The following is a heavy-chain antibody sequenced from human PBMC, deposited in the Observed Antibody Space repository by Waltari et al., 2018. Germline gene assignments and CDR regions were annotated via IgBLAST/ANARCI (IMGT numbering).Heavy chain of an antibody. CDR3: ARDRLEHGGWFDP. D-gene: IGHD1-1*01. V-gene: IGHV4-59*01. CDR1: GGSISSYY. J-gene: IGHJ5*02. CDR2: IYYRGST. Sequence: QVQLQESGPGLVKPSETLSLTCTVSGGSISSYYWSWIRQPPGKGLEWIGYIYYRGSTNHNPSLKSRVTISVDTSKNQFSLKLSSVTAADTAVYYCARDRLEHGGWFDPWGQGTLVTVSS.